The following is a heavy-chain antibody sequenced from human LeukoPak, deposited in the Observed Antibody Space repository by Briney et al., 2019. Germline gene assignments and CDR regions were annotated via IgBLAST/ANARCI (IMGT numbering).Heavy chain of an antibody. V-gene: IGHV5-51*01. CDR1: GYSFSTYW. D-gene: IGHD1-26*01. CDR3: ASHRVGATFFDY. J-gene: IGHJ4*02. Sequence: GGSLKISCKASGYSFSTYWLGWVRQMPGKGLEWMGIIYPADSDTRYSPSFQGQVTISADKSISTAYLQWSSLKASDTAIYYRASHRVGATFFDYWGQGTLVTVSS. CDR2: IYPADSDT.